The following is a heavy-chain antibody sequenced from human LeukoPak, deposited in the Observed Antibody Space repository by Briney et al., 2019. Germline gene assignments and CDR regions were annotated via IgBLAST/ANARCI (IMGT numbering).Heavy chain of an antibody. J-gene: IGHJ6*03. CDR2: VSGNGGTT. V-gene: IGHV3-23*01. CDR1: GFTFISYA. Sequence: PGGSLRLSCAASGFTFISYAINWVRQAPGKGLEWVSAVSGNGGTTYYADSVKGRFTISRDNSKNTLYLQMNSLRAEDTAVYYCAKIAAWSGYYMDVWGKGTTVTVSS. D-gene: IGHD3-3*01. CDR3: AKIAAWSGYYMDV.